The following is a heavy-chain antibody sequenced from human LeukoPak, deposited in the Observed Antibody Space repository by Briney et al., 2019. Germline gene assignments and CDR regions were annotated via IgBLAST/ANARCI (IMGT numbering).Heavy chain of an antibody. J-gene: IGHJ4*02. Sequence: QPGWSLRLSCAASGFSVTNYYMSWVRRAPGKGLEWVSVIYSGGDTFHADSVKGRFILSRDISKNTLYLQMNSLRVDDTAVYYCTRDPDGWGQGTLVTVSS. CDR1: GFSVTNYY. CDR2: IYSGGDT. CDR3: TRDPDG. V-gene: IGHV3-66*01.